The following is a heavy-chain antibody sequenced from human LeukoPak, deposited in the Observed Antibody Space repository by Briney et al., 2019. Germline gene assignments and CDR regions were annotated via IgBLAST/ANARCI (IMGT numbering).Heavy chain of an antibody. J-gene: IGHJ3*02. CDR3: ARLITGTTTAFDI. CDR2: IYYSGST. CDR1: GGSISSSSYY. D-gene: IGHD1-7*01. V-gene: IGHV4-39*07. Sequence: PSETLSLTCTVSGGSISSSSYYWGWIRQPPGKGLEWIGSIYYSGSTHYNPSLKTRLTMSVDTSKNQFSLKLSSVTAADTAVYYCARLITGTTTAFDIWGQGTMVTVSS.